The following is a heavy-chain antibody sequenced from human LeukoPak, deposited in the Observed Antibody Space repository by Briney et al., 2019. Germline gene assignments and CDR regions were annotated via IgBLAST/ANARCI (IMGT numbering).Heavy chain of an antibody. D-gene: IGHD2-2*01. Sequence: GASVKVSCKASGGTFSSYAISWVRQAPGQGLEWMGGIIPILGTANYAQKFQGRVTITADKSTSTAYMELSSLRSEDTAVYYCAATQQYCSSTSCFFDYWGQGTLVTVSS. CDR2: IIPILGTA. CDR3: AATQQYCSSTSCFFDY. CDR1: GGTFSSYA. V-gene: IGHV1-69*10. J-gene: IGHJ4*02.